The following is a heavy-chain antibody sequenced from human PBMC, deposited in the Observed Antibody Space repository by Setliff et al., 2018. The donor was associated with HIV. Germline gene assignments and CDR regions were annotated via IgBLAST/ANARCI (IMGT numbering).Heavy chain of an antibody. J-gene: IGHJ3*02. V-gene: IGHV1-2*02. Sequence: ASVKVSCKASGYTFTDYYIHWVRQAPGQGLEWMGWINPNSSDTNYAQKFQGRVTMTRDTSISTAYMELNSLTSDDTAVYYCARGRHSGTYEAFDIWGPGTMVTVSS. D-gene: IGHD1-26*01. CDR3: ARGRHSGTYEAFDI. CDR2: INPNSSDT. CDR1: GYTFTDYY.